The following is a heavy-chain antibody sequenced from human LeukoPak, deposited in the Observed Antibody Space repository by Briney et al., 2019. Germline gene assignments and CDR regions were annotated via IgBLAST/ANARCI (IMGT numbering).Heavy chain of an antibody. V-gene: IGHV3-11*04. CDR1: GFTFSDYY. CDR3: ARDRSGVTYYSDY. D-gene: IGHD2-8*01. J-gene: IGHJ4*02. Sequence: PGGSLRLSCAASGFTFSDYYMSWIRQAPGKGLEWLSYISNSGTTIYYADSVKGRFTISRDNTKNSLYLQVNNLRAEDTAVYYCARDRSGVTYYSDYWGQRTLVTVSS. CDR2: ISNSGTTI.